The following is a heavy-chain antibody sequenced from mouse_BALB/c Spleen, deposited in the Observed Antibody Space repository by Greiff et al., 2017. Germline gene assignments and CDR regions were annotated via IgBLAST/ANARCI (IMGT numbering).Heavy chain of an antibody. CDR2: IYPGDGDT. J-gene: IGHJ4*01. Sequence: VKLVESGAELVRPGSSVKISCTASGYAFSSYWMNWVKQRPGQGLEWIGQIYPGDGDTNYNGKFKGKATLTADKSSSTAYMPLSSLTSEDSAVYFFARGEGSFPEGYWGQGTSVTVSS. V-gene: IGHV1-80*01. CDR3: ARGEGSFPEGY. CDR1: GYAFSSYW.